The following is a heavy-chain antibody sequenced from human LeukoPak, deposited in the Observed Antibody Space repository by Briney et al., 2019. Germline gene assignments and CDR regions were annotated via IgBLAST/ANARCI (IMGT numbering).Heavy chain of an antibody. J-gene: IGHJ4*02. CDR3: ARSEQQDFGDYEFDY. D-gene: IGHD4-17*01. V-gene: IGHV3-33*01. CDR2: VWDDGSKE. Sequence: PGGSLRLSCAASGFTFSSYGMHWVRQAPGKGLEWVALVWDDGSKEIHADSVKGRFTISRDNSKNTLFLQMDSLRVEDTAVYYCARSEQQDFGDYEFDYWGQGTLVTVSS. CDR1: GFTFSSYG.